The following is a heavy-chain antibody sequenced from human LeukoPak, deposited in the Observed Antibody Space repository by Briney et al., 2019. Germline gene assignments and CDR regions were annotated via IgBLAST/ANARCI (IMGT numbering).Heavy chain of an antibody. CDR1: GGTFISYA. CDR3: GSHCTNGVCYPYYMDV. D-gene: IGHD2-8*01. V-gene: IGHV1-69*13. J-gene: IGHJ6*03. Sequence: ASVKVSCKASGGTFISYAISWVRQAPGQGLEWMGGIIPIFGTANYAQKFQGRVTITADESTSTAYMELSSLRSEDTAVYYCGSHCTNGVCYPYYMDVWGKGTTVAVSS. CDR2: IIPIFGTA.